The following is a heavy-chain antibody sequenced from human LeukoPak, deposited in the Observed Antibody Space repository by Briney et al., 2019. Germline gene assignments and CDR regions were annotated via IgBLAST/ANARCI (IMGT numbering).Heavy chain of an antibody. D-gene: IGHD3-10*01. CDR2: IYYSGST. V-gene: IGHV4-59*01. Sequence: SETLSLTCAVYGGSISSYYWSWIRQPPGKGLEWIGYIYYSGSTNYNPSLKSRVTISVDTSKNQFSLKLSSVTAADTAVYYCARGELWFLVWGQGTLVTVSS. CDR1: GGSISSYY. CDR3: ARGELWFLV. J-gene: IGHJ4*02.